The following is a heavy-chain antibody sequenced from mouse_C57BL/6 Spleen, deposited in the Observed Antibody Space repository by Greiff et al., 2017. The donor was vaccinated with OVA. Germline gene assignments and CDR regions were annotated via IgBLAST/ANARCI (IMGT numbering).Heavy chain of an antibody. CDR2: INPSSGYT. V-gene: IGHV1-4*01. Sequence: QVQLQQSGAELARPGASVKMSCKASGYTFTRSSMHWVKQRPGQGLELIGYINPSSGYTKYNQKFKDKATLTADKSSSTAYMQLSSLTSEDSAVYYCARGEYGSSYGYAMDYWGQGTSVAVSS. CDR1: GYTFTRSS. CDR3: ARGEYGSSYGYAMDY. J-gene: IGHJ4*01. D-gene: IGHD1-1*01.